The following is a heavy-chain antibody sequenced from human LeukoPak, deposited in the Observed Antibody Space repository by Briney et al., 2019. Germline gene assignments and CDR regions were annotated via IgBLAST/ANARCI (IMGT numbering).Heavy chain of an antibody. CDR2: IRYGGSNK. CDR3: AKGVAVAGPSRNYYFDY. V-gene: IGHV3-30*02. Sequence: GGSLRLSCAASGFTFSSYGMHWVRQAPGKGLEWVAFIRYGGSNKYYADSVKGRFTISRDNSKNTLYLQMNSLRAEDTAVYYCAKGVAVAGPSRNYYFDYWGQGTLVTVSS. CDR1: GFTFSSYG. J-gene: IGHJ4*02. D-gene: IGHD6-19*01.